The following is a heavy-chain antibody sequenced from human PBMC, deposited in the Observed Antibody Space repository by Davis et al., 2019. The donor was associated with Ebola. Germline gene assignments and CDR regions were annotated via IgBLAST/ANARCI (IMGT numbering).Heavy chain of an antibody. J-gene: IGHJ6*02. V-gene: IGHV3-21*01. CDR3: ARAGCSGGSCYPYYYYYYGMDV. Sequence: PGGSLRLSCAASGFTFSSYSMNWVRQAPGKGLEWVSSISSSSSYIYYADSVKGRFTISRDNAKNSLYLQMNSLRAEDTAVYYCARAGCSGGSCYPYYYYYYGMDVWGQGTTVTVSS. D-gene: IGHD2-15*01. CDR2: ISSSSSYI. CDR1: GFTFSSYS.